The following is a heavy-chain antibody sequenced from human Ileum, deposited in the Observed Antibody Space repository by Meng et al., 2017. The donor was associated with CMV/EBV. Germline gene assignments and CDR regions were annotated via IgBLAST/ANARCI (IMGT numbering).Heavy chain of an antibody. D-gene: IGHD6-19*01. J-gene: IGHJ4*02. Sequence: VQLVESRGGLVPPGGSLRLSCEVSGFTLGDYYMNWIRQAPGKGLEYVSYISANGGYANYAASVKGRFTISRDNAKNLLYLQMDNLRADDTAVYYCARGLGGYNTAWYASEFWGQGTLVTVSS. V-gene: IGHV3-11*05. CDR2: ISANGGYA. CDR1: GFTLGDYY. CDR3: ARGLGGYNTAWYASEF.